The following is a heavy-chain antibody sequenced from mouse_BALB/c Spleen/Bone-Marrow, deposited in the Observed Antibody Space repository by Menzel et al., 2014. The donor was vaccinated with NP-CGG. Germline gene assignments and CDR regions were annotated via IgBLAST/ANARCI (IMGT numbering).Heavy chain of an antibody. CDR3: AGHHYGSSYYFDY. Sequence: EVKLVESGGGLVKPGGSLKLSCAASGFTFSSYAMSWVRQTPEKRLEWVATISSGGSYTYYPDSVKGRFTISRDNAKNTLYLQMSSLRSEDTAMYYCAGHHYGSSYYFDYWGQGTTLTVSS. J-gene: IGHJ2*01. D-gene: IGHD1-1*01. CDR1: GFTFSSYA. CDR2: ISSGGSYT. V-gene: IGHV5-9-3*01.